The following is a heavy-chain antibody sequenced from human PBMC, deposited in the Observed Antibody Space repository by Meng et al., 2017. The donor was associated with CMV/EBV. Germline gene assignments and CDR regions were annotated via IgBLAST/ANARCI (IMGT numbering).Heavy chain of an antibody. CDR2: IYWNDDK. V-gene: IGHV2-5*01. Sequence: SGPTLVKPPQTLTLTCTFSGFSLGTSGVGVGWIRQPPGKALEWLALIYWNDDKRYSPSLKSRLTITKDTSKNQVVLTMTNMDPVDTATYYCAHRRQHLQGRGFDYWGQGTLVTVSS. CDR3: AHRRQHLQGRGFDY. D-gene: IGHD3-10*01. J-gene: IGHJ4*02. CDR1: GFSLGTSGVG.